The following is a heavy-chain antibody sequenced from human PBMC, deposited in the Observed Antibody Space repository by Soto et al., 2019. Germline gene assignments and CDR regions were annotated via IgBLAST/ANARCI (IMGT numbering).Heavy chain of an antibody. V-gene: IGHV3-7*01. J-gene: IGHJ4*02. D-gene: IGHD3-22*01. CDR3: ARGITIIVLVSSADY. CDR2: IKQDRSGK. Sequence: GGSLTLSCAASGFTFSSYRMSWVRQAPGKGLEWVANIKQDRSGKYYVDSVKGRFTISRDNAKNSLYLQMHSLRAEDTAVYYCARGITIIVLVSSADYCGKGTLLTVST. CDR1: GFTFSSYR.